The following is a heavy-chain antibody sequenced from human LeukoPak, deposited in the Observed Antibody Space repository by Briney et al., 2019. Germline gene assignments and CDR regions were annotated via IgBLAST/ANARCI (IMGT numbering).Heavy chain of an antibody. CDR2: IYQTGST. Sequence: PSQTLSLTCTVSDGSFSSGGYFWSWIRQPPGKGLEWIGYIYQTGSTYYTPSLKSRVTMSVDRSKNQFSLKLTSVTAADTAVYYCARHLGIYCRCNDCGYFDYWGQGALVTVSS. CDR3: ARHLGIYCRCNDCGYFDY. CDR1: DGSFSSGGYF. V-gene: IGHV4-30-2*01. J-gene: IGHJ4*02. D-gene: IGHD2-15*01.